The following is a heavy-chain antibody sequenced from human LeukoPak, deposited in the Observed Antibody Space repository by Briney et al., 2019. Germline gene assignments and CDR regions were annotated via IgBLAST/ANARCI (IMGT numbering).Heavy chain of an antibody. CDR1: GGSISRYY. D-gene: IGHD1-20*01. Sequence: SETLSLTCTVSGGSISRYYWSWVLQPPGKGLWYIGNIYYSGSTNYNPSLKSRVTISLDTSRSQFSLKLTSVTAADTAVYYCARELYNWNGRRHAIDIWGQGTMVTVSS. CDR2: IYYSGST. CDR3: ARELYNWNGRRHAIDI. J-gene: IGHJ3*02. V-gene: IGHV4-59*01.